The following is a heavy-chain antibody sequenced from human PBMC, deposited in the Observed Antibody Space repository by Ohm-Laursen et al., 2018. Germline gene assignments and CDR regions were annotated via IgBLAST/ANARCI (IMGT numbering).Heavy chain of an antibody. CDR1: GFSVSTSGVG. D-gene: IGHD3-22*01. CDR3: AHRLVGYYDSSGYSPPFDY. V-gene: IGHV2-5*02. Sequence: TQTLTLTSTVSGFSVSTSGVGVGWIRQPPGRAMEWLAVIYWDDERRYSPSLRSRLTITKDTSKNQVVLTMTNMDPVDTATYYCAHRLVGYYDSSGYSPPFDYWGQGNLVTVSS. J-gene: IGHJ4*02. CDR2: IYWDDER.